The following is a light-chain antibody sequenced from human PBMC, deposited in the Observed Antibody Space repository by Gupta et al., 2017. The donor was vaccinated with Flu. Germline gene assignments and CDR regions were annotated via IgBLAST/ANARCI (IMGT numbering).Light chain of an antibody. V-gene: IGLV1-51*02. CDR2: ENN. CDR1: SSNIGNNY. J-gene: IGLJ1*01. Sequence: QSVLTQPPSVSAAPGQKVTISCSGSSSNIGNNYVSWYQHLPGTAPKLLIYENNKRPSGIPDRFSGSKSGTSATLAITGLQTGDEADYYCATWDSSLSVGVFGTGTKVTVL. CDR3: ATWDSSLSVGV.